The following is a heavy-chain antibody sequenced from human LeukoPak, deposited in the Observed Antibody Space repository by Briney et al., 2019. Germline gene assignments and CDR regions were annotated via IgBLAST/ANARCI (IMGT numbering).Heavy chain of an antibody. J-gene: IGHJ4*02. Sequence: ASVKLSCKASGYTFTGYYMHWVRQAPGQGLEWMGWINPNSGGTNYAQKFPGRVTMTSDTSISTAYMEPSRLRSDDTAVYYCAREGVGTMIVVAYWGQGTLVTVSS. D-gene: IGHD3-22*01. CDR3: AREGVGTMIVVAY. CDR2: INPNSGGT. V-gene: IGHV1-2*02. CDR1: GYTFTGYY.